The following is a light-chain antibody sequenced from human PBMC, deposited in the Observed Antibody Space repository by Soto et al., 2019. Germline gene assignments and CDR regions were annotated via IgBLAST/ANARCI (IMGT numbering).Light chain of an antibody. CDR1: QTVLHRPTNNNY. CDR3: LQDINYPWT. Sequence: DFVMTQSPDSLAVSLGERATINCRSSQTVLHRPTNNNYLAWFQQKAGQPPRLLIYWASTRESGVPDRFSGSGSGTDFTLAISSLQPEDSATYYCLQDINYPWTFGQGTKVEIK. CDR2: WAS. V-gene: IGKV4-1*01. J-gene: IGKJ1*01.